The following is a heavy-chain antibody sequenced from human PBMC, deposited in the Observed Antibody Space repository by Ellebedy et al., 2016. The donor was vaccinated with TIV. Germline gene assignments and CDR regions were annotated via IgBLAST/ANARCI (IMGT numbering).Heavy chain of an antibody. J-gene: IGHJ4*02. Sequence: GGSLRLSCAASGFTFSSYWMYWVRQPPGKGLEWVAFIRYDSFHKYYADSVKGRLTISRDNSQSTLFLQMNSLRAEDTAVYYCAKADYADYPSYFDYWGQGTLVTVSS. D-gene: IGHD4-17*01. CDR2: IRYDSFHK. CDR3: AKADYADYPSYFDY. V-gene: IGHV3-30*02. CDR1: GFTFSSYW.